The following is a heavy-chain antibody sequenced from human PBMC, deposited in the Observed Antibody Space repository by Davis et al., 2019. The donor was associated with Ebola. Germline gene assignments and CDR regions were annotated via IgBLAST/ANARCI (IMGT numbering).Heavy chain of an antibody. D-gene: IGHD2-15*01. V-gene: IGHV3-73*01. CDR1: GFSLSASA. CDR2: IRSKANSYAT. CDR3: TITTYCSGGSCYDY. Sequence: GESLKISCAASGFSLSASAMHWVRQASGKGLEWVGRIRSKANSYATAYAASVKGRFTISRDDSKNTAYLQMNSLKTEDTAVYSCTITTYCSGGSCYDYWGQGTLVTVSS. J-gene: IGHJ4*02.